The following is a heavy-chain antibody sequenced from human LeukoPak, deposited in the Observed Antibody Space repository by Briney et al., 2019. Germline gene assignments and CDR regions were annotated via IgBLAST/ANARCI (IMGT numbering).Heavy chain of an antibody. Sequence: PGGSLRLSCAASGFTFSSYAMHWVRQAPGKGLEWVALVSYDGSDKYYADSVKGRFTISRDNSKNTLYLQMNSLRGEDTAVYYCAKAHLLDWLLPFDCWGQGTLVTVSS. D-gene: IGHD3/OR15-3a*01. V-gene: IGHV3-30*04. CDR1: GFTFSSYA. CDR2: VSYDGSDK. CDR3: AKAHLLDWLLPFDC. J-gene: IGHJ4*02.